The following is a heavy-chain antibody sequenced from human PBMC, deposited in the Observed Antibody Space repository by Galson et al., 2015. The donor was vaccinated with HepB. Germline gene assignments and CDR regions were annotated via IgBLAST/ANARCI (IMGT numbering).Heavy chain of an antibody. D-gene: IGHD3-10*01. CDR1: GFTFSSYA. Sequence: SLRLSCAASGFTFSSYAMHWVRQAPGKGLEWVAVISYDGSNKYYADSVKGRFTISRDNSKNTLYLQMNSLRAEDTAVYYCARDYGSGTYYFDYWGQGTLVTVSS. V-gene: IGHV3-30*04. CDR2: ISYDGSNK. CDR3: ARDYGSGTYYFDY. J-gene: IGHJ4*02.